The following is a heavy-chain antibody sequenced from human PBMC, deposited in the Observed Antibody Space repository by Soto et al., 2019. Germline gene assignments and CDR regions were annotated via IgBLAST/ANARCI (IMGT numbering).Heavy chain of an antibody. Sequence: QVQLVQSGAEVKKPGASVKVSCKASGYTFTSYGISWVRQAPGQGLEWMGWISGYSGNTYYVQKIQDRVTMTTDTSTNTAYMKLRNLAADYTAVEYFARVYCSFDIWGQGTMVTVSS. CDR3: ARVYCSFDI. J-gene: IGHJ3*02. D-gene: IGHD2-8*02. CDR2: ISGYSGNT. V-gene: IGHV1-18*01. CDR1: GYTFTSYG.